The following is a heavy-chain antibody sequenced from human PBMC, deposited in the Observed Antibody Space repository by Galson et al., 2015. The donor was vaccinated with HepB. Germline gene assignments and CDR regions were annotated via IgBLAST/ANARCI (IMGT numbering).Heavy chain of an antibody. CDR2: IDPTNSYS. D-gene: IGHD6-19*01. J-gene: IGHJ5*01. V-gene: IGHV5-10-1*01. Sequence: QSGAEVKKPGESLRISCEASGYKFSSYSITWVRQMPEKGLEWMGRIDPTNSYSNYSPSFQGHVTMSVDKSINTAFLYWSSLEASDTATYYCARQGSGWYSGGNWFDSWGQGTQVTVSS. CDR3: ARQGSGWYSGGNWFDS. CDR1: GYKFSSYS.